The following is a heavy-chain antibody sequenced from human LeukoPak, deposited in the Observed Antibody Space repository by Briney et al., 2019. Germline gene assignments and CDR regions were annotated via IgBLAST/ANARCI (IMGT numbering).Heavy chain of an antibody. J-gene: IGHJ6*02. CDR3: ARDRSPNYYDSSGYYDDYYGMDV. CDR1: GGTFSSYA. V-gene: IGHV1-69*04. D-gene: IGHD3-22*01. Sequence: ASVKVSCKASGGTFSSYAISWVRQAPGQGLAWMGRIIPILGIANYAQKFQGRVTITADKSTSTAYMELSSLRSEDTAVYYCARDRSPNYYDSSGYYDDYYGMDVWGQGTTVTVSS. CDR2: IIPILGIA.